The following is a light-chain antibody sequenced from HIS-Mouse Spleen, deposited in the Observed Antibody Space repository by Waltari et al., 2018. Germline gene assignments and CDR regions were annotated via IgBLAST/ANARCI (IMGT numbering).Light chain of an antibody. CDR3: SSYTSSSFNVV. J-gene: IGLJ2*01. CDR1: SSDVGGYNY. CDR2: DVS. V-gene: IGLV2-14*03. Sequence: QSALTQPASVSGSPGPSITITCTGTSSDVGGYNYVSWYQQPPGKAPKLMIDDVSNRPSGFSNRFSGSKSGNTASLTISGLQAEDEADYYCSSYTSSSFNVVFGGGTKLTVL.